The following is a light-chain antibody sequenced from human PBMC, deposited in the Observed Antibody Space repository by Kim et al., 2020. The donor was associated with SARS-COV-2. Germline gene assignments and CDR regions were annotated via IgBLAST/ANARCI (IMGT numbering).Light chain of an antibody. Sequence: SPGERATLSCRASQSVSSNYLAWYQQTSGQAPRLLIYATSSRATGIPDRFSGSVSGTDFTLTISRLEPEDFAAYYCQQSAGSTWTFGQGTKVDIK. V-gene: IGKV3-20*01. J-gene: IGKJ1*01. CDR3: QQSAGSTWT. CDR2: ATS. CDR1: QSVSSNY.